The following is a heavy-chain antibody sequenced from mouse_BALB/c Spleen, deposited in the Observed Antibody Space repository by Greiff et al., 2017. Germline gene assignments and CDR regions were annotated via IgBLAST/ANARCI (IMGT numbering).Heavy chain of an antibody. CDR3: ASQYGKDAMDY. CDR1: GYSITSGYY. V-gene: IGHV3-6*02. D-gene: IGHD2-10*02. CDR2: ISYDGSN. J-gene: IGHJ4*01. Sequence: EVQRVESGPGLVKPSQSLSLTCSVTGYSITSGYYWNWIRQFPGNKLEWMGYISYDGSNNYNPSLKNRISITRDTSKNQFFLKLNSVTTEDTATYYCASQYGKDAMDYWGQGTSVTVSS.